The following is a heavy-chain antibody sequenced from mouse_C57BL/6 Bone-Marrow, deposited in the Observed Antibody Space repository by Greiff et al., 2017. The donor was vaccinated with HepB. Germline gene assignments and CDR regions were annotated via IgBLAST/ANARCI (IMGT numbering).Heavy chain of an antibody. J-gene: IGHJ4*01. V-gene: IGHV5-6*01. CDR3: ARSSDY. Sequence: EVKLPESGGDLVKPGGSLTLSCAASGFTFSSYGMSWVRQTPDKRLEWVATISSGGSYTYYPDSVKGRFTISRDNAKNTLYLQMSSLKSEDTAMYYCARSSDYWGQGTSVTVSS. CDR2: ISSGGSYT. CDR1: GFTFSSYG.